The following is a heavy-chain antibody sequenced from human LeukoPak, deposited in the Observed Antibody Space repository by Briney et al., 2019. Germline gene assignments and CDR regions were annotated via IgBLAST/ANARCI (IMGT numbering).Heavy chain of an antibody. CDR2: ISYDGSNK. J-gene: IGHJ4*02. D-gene: IGHD6-13*01. CDR3: AKDGSSWYFDY. V-gene: IGHV3-30*18. Sequence: GGSLRLSCAASGFTFTNYWMSWVRQAPGKGLEWVAVISYDGSNKYYADSVKGRFTISRDNSKNTLYLQMNSLRAEDTAVYYCAKDGSSWYFDYWGQGTLVTVSS. CDR1: GFTFTNYW.